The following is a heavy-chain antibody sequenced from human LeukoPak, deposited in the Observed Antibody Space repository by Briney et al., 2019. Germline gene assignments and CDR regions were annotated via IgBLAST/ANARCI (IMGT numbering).Heavy chain of an antibody. Sequence: GGSLRLSCAASGFSFSDYALHRVRQAPGKGLEWVAVISYDGSNEYYADSVKGRFTISRDNSKNALYLQMNSLRPEDTALYFCARDEGVNYYGSGLPGYWGQGTLVTVSS. CDR2: ISYDGSNE. D-gene: IGHD3-10*01. V-gene: IGHV3-30*04. J-gene: IGHJ4*02. CDR3: ARDEGVNYYGSGLPGY. CDR1: GFSFSDYA.